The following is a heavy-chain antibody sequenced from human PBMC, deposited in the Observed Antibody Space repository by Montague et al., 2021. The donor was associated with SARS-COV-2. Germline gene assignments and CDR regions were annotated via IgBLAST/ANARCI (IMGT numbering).Heavy chain of an antibody. CDR1: GFTFSSYE. CDR3: ARDSLFRSGYSSGWPDY. CDR2: ISSSGSTL. V-gene: IGHV3-48*03. D-gene: IGHD6-19*01. J-gene: IGHJ4*02. Sequence: SLRLSCAASGFTFSSYEMNWVRQAPGKGLEWVSYISSSGSTLYYADSVXGLFTISRDNAKNSLYLQMNSLRAEDTAVYYCARDSLFRSGYSSGWPDYWGQGTLVTVSS.